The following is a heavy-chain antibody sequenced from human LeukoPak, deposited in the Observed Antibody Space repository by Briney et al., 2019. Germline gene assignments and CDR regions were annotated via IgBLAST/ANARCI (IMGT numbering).Heavy chain of an antibody. J-gene: IGHJ4*02. CDR2: IYYSGST. D-gene: IGHD5-12*01. CDR1: GGSISSGGYY. V-gene: IGHV4-31*03. CDR3: ARGWAYSGYVNY. Sequence: PSETLSLTCTVSGGSISSGGYYWSWIRQHPGKGLEWIGYIYYSGSTYCNPSLKSRVTISVDTSKNQFSLKLSSVTAADTAVYYCARGWAYSGYVNYWGQGTLVTVSS.